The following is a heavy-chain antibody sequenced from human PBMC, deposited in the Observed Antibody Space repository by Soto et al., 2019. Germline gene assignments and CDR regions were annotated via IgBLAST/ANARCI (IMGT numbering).Heavy chain of an antibody. V-gene: IGHV4-30-4*02. J-gene: IGHJ4*02. Sequence: PSETLSLTCTVSGVSISSDDYYWSWIRQPPGKGLEWIGYIYYNGRTDYNPSLKSRVIISIDTSKNQSSLNLNSVSAADTAVYYCARDRSNSPDYFDYWGQGTLVTVS. CDR1: GVSISSDDYY. CDR3: ARDRSNSPDYFDY. D-gene: IGHD6-6*01. CDR2: IYYNGRT.